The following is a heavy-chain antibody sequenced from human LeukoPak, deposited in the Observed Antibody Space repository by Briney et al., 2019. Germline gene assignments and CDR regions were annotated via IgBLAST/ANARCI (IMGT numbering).Heavy chain of an antibody. CDR2: ISSSSSYI. CDR3: ARVPSGYNAFDI. V-gene: IGHV3-21*01. J-gene: IGHJ3*02. D-gene: IGHD3-22*01. Sequence: GGSLRLSCAASGFTFSSYSMNWVRQGPGKGLECVSSISSSSSYIYYADSVKGRFTISRDNAKNSLYLQMNSLRAEDTAVYYCARVPSGYNAFDIWGQGTMVTVSS. CDR1: GFTFSSYS.